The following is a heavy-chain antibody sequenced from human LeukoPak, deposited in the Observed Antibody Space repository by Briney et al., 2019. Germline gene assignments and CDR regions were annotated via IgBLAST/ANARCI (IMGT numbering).Heavy chain of an antibody. CDR3: ARGSWYSSSPNLYYYYYYMGV. D-gene: IGHD6-13*01. V-gene: IGHV3-48*03. Sequence: GGSLRLSCAASGFTFSSYEMNWVRQAPGKGLEWVSYISSSGSTIYYADSVKGRFTISRDNAKNSLYLQMNSLRAEDTAVYYCARGSWYSSSPNLYYYYYYMGVWGKGTTVTISS. CDR2: ISSSGSTI. CDR1: GFTFSSYE. J-gene: IGHJ6*03.